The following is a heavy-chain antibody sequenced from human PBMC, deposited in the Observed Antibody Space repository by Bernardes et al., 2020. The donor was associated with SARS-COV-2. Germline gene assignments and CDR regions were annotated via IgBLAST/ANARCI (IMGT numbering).Heavy chain of an antibody. Sequence: GGSLRLCCAASGFTFSYYSFNWVRQAPGKGLEWISYISSGIDTIYYADSVKGRFTISRDNAQNSLYLQMNSLRADDTAIYYCARQGGGMDVWGQGTTVTVSS. D-gene: IGHD3-16*01. CDR3: ARQGGGMDV. J-gene: IGHJ6*02. CDR2: ISSGIDTI. V-gene: IGHV3-48*01. CDR1: GFTFSYYS.